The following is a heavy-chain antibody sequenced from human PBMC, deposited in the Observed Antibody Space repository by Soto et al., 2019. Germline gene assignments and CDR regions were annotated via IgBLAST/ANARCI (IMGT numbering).Heavy chain of an antibody. CDR2: ISGSGGST. CDR3: AKGVRSGYRGFDY. V-gene: IGHV3-23*01. J-gene: IGHJ4*02. CDR1: GFTFSSYA. D-gene: IGHD5-12*01. Sequence: PGWSLRLSCAASGFTFSSYAMSWVRQAPGKGLEWVSAISGSGGSTYYADSVKGRFTISRDNSKNTLYLQMNSLRAEDTAVYYCAKGVRSGYRGFDYWGQGTLVTVSS.